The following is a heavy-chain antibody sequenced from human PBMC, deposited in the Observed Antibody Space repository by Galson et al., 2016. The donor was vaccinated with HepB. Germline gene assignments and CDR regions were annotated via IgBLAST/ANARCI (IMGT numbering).Heavy chain of an antibody. J-gene: IGHJ4*02. CDR1: GFRFSDFY. Sequence: SLRLSCAASGFRFSDFYMTWIRQAPGKALEWLSYISSSSDSIVYADSVKGRFTISRDNAKNSLYLQMNSLRDEDTALYYCVRDFRSSGTFGCWGQGVLVTVSS. V-gene: IGHV3-11*04. CDR2: ISSSSDSI. D-gene: IGHD3-22*01. CDR3: VRDFRSSGTFGC.